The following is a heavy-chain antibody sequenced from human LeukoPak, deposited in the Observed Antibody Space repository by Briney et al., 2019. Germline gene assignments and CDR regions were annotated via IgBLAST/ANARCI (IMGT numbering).Heavy chain of an antibody. CDR1: GYTFTSYG. J-gene: IGHJ6*03. CDR2: ISAYNGDI. Sequence: GASVRVSCKASGYTFTSYGITWVRQAPGQGLEWMGWISAYNGDIKYAQNLQGRVTMTTDTSTSTAYMELRSLRSDDTAVYYCARVGYDFWSGTHYYYYYMDIWGEGTTVTVTS. CDR3: ARVGYDFWSGTHYYYYYMDI. V-gene: IGHV1-18*01. D-gene: IGHD3-3*01.